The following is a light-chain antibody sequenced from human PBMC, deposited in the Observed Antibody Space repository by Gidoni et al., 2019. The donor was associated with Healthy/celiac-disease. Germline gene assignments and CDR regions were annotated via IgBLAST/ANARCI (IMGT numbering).Light chain of an antibody. CDR3: QTWGTGFWV. J-gene: IGLJ3*02. CDR1: SGHSSYA. V-gene: IGLV4-69*01. Sequence: QLVLTQSSSASALLGTSVKLTCTLSSGHSSYAIAWHQQQPEKGPRYLMKLNSDGSHSKGDGIPDRFPGSSSGAERYLTISSLQSEDEADYYCQTWGTGFWVFGGGTKLTVL. CDR2: LNSDGSH.